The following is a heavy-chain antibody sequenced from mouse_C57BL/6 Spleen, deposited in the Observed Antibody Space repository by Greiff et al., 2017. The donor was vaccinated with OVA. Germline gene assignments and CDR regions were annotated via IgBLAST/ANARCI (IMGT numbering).Heavy chain of an antibody. CDR1: GFSLTSYG. J-gene: IGHJ4*01. D-gene: IGHD2-4*01. Sequence: QVQLQQSGPGLVQPSQSLSITCTVSGFSLTSYGVHWVRQSPGKGLEWLGVIWRGGSTDYNAAFMSRLSITKDNSKSQVFFKMNSLQADDTAIYYCAKYYDYDGLYAMDYWGQGTSVTVSS. V-gene: IGHV2-5*01. CDR2: IWRGGST. CDR3: AKYYDYDGLYAMDY.